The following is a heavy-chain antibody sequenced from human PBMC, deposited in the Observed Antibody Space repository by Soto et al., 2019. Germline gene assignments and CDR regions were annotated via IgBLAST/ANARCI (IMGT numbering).Heavy chain of an antibody. V-gene: IGHV4-59*08. CDR1: GGSISSYY. Sequence: QVQLQESGPGLVKPSETLSLTCTVSGGSISSYYWSWIRQPPGKGLEWIGYIYYSGSTNYNPSLRSRVTISVDTSKNQFSLKLSSVTAADTAVYYCARWNYDILTGYIMADYGMDVWGQGTTVTVSS. CDR2: IYYSGST. D-gene: IGHD3-9*01. J-gene: IGHJ6*02. CDR3: ARWNYDILTGYIMADYGMDV.